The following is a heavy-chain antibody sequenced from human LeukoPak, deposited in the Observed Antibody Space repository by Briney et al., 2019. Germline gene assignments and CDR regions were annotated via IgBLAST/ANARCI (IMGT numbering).Heavy chain of an antibody. Sequence: GGSLRLSCAASGFTFSIYWMTWVRQAPGKGLEWVANIKEDGSVKYYVDSVKGRFTISRDNAKKSLYPQMNNLRGEDTAVYFCARRWKLSLDVWGQGTTVTVSS. J-gene: IGHJ6*02. V-gene: IGHV3-7*01. D-gene: IGHD5-24*01. CDR1: GFTFSIYW. CDR3: ARRWKLSLDV. CDR2: IKEDGSVK.